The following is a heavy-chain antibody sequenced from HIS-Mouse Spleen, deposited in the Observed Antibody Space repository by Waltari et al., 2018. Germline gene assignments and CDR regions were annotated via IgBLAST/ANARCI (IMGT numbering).Heavy chain of an antibody. J-gene: IGHJ2*01. V-gene: IGHV4-4*07. D-gene: IGHD3-16*01. CDR2: IYTSGST. Sequence: QVQLQESGPGLVKPSETLSLTCTVSGGSIRSYYWSWLRQPAGKGLEWIGRIYTSGSTNYNPSLKSRVTMSVDTSKNQFSLKLSSVTAADTAVYYCARGGGIHAYWYFDLWGRGTLVTVSS. CDR3: ARGGGIHAYWYFDL. CDR1: GGSIRSYY.